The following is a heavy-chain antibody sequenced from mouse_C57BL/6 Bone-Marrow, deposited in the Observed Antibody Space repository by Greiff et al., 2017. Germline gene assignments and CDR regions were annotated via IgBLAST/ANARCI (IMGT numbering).Heavy chain of an antibody. CDR3: ARGPKGYFDY. CDR2: SRNKANDYTT. Sequence: EVKVVESGGGLVQSGRSLRLSCATSGFTFSDFYMEWVRQAPGKGLEWIAASRNKANDYTTEYSASVKGRFIVSRDTSQSIIYLQIKALRAEDTAIYYCARGPKGYFDYWGQGTTLTVSS. J-gene: IGHJ2*01. CDR1: GFTFSDFY. V-gene: IGHV7-1*01.